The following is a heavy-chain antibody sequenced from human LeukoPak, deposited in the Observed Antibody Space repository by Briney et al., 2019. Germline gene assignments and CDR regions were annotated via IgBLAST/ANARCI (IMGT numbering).Heavy chain of an antibody. CDR3: ARGLQGGLEY. J-gene: IGHJ4*02. Sequence: ASVKVSCKASGYSFSGYYMHWVRQAPGQGLEWMGRINPNNGGTNYAQKFQGRVTMTRDTSISTAYMELSRLRSDDTAVYYCARGLQGGLEYRGQGTLVTVSS. CDR1: GYSFSGYY. CDR2: INPNNGGT. V-gene: IGHV1-2*06. D-gene: IGHD4-11*01.